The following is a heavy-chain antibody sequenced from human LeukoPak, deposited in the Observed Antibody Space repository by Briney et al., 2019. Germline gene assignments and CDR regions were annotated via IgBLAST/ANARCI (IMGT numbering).Heavy chain of an antibody. CDR3: AKLMGGITIFEPDY. J-gene: IGHJ4*02. CDR2: ISSSSSYI. V-gene: IGHV3-21*04. CDR1: GFTFSSYS. Sequence: GGSLRLSCAASGFTFSSYSMNWVRQAPGKGLEWVSSISSSSSYIYYADSVKGRFTISRDNSKNTLYLQMNSLRAEDTAVYYCAKLMGGITIFEPDYWGQGTLVTVSS. D-gene: IGHD3-3*01.